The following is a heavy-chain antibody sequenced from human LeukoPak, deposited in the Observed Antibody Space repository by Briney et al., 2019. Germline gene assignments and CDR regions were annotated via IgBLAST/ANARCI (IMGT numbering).Heavy chain of an antibody. CDR2: TYYRSKCYL. CDR3: ARESPGFRGSGGFDP. D-gene: IGHD3-16*01. CDR1: GDIVSSNSAA. V-gene: IGHV6-1*01. J-gene: IGHJ5*02. Sequence: SQTLSLTCAISGDIVSSNSAAWDWIRPAPSGGLEGLGRTYYRSKCYLHYAASVKSRITINPDTPKKQFSLQRKAVTPEDTAVYYCARESPGFRGSGGFDPWGERDLFTVSP.